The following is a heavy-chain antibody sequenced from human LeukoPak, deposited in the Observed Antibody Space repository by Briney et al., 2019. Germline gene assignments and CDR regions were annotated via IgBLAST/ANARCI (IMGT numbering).Heavy chain of an antibody. V-gene: IGHV4-59*12. CDR1: GGSISSYY. J-gene: IGHJ5*02. CDR2: IYYSGST. CDR3: ARGKITMVRGLPKGWFDP. D-gene: IGHD3-10*01. Sequence: NPSETLSLTCTVSGGSISSYYWSWIRQPPGKGLEWIGYIYYSGSTNYNPSLKSRVTISVDTSKNQFSLKLSSVTAADTAVYYCARGKITMVRGLPKGWFDPWGQGTPVTVSS.